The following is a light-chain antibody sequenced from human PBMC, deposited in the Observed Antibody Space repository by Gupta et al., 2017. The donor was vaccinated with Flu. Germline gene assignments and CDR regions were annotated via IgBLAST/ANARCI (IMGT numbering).Light chain of an antibody. V-gene: IGLV1-40*01. J-gene: IGLJ3*02. CDR1: SSNIGAGYD. Sequence: QPVLTPPPSVSGAPGQRVTISCTGSSSNIGAGYDVHWYQQIPGTAPKVLIYGNSNRPSGVPDRFSGSKSVTSASLAITGLQAEDEADYYCQSYDNSLSGSKVFGGGTKLTVL. CDR3: QSYDNSLSGSKV. CDR2: GNS.